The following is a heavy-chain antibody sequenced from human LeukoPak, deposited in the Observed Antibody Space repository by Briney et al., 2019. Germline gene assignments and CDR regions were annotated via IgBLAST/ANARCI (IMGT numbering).Heavy chain of an antibody. CDR1: GFTFSSYW. CDR2: MNTDESTT. CDR3: AKAGDSRGGDY. Sequence: GGSLRLSCAASGFTFSSYWMHWVRQTPGKGLVWVSRMNTDESTTSYADSVKGRFTISRDNSKNTLYLQMNSLRAEDTAVYYCAKAGDSRGGDYWGQGTLVTVSS. V-gene: IGHV3-74*01. D-gene: IGHD4-17*01. J-gene: IGHJ4*02.